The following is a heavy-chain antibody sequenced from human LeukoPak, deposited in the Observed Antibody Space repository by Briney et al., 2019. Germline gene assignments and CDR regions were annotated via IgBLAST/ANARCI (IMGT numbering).Heavy chain of an antibody. Sequence: GRSLRLSCAASGFTFSSYGMHWVRQAPGKGLEWVAVILYDGSNKYYADSVKGRFTISRDNSKNTLYLQMNSLRAEDTAVYYCAREYYSSGSYLDYWGQGTLVTVSS. J-gene: IGHJ4*02. CDR3: AREYYSSGSYLDY. V-gene: IGHV3-33*01. D-gene: IGHD3-10*01. CDR2: ILYDGSNK. CDR1: GFTFSSYG.